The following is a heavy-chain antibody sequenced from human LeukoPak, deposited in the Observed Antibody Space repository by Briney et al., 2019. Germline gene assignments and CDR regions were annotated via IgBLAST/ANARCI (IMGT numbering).Heavy chain of an antibody. Sequence: GGSLRLSCAASGFTFSTYAMSWVRQAPGKGLQWVSGISGSGGNTYYADSVKGRFTISRDNSKNTLFLQMNSLRAEDTAIYYCAKDIQLSTWGLGTMVTVSS. D-gene: IGHD5-24*01. V-gene: IGHV3-23*01. CDR1: GFTFSTYA. CDR2: ISGSGGNT. CDR3: AKDIQLST. J-gene: IGHJ3*01.